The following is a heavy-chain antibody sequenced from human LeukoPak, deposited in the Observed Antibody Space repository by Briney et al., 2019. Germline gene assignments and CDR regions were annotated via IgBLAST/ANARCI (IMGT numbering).Heavy chain of an antibody. J-gene: IGHJ4*03. CDR2: INPKSGGT. CDR3: ARGSITLVRGNPDY. CDR1: GYTFTGYY. D-gene: IGHD3-10*01. V-gene: IGHV1-2*02. Sequence: ASVKVSCKASGYTFTGYYVHWVRQAPGQGLEWMGWINPKSGGTNYAQKFQDRVTMTRDTSISTAYMELSRLRSDDTAMYYCARGSITLVRGNPDYWGQGTLVTVSS.